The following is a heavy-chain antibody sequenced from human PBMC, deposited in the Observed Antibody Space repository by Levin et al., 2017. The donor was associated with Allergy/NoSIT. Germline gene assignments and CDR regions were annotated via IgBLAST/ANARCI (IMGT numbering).Heavy chain of an antibody. CDR2: ISGSGDATDYT. Sequence: GGSLRLSCEASGFTFSYFAMTWVRQAPGKGLEWVSVISGSGDATDYTYYADSVEGRFTISRDNSKNTLYLELNSLRGEDTAVYYCVKAGWLDYWGQGSLVTVSS. J-gene: IGHJ4*02. D-gene: IGHD2-15*01. V-gene: IGHV3-23*01. CDR3: VKAGWLDY. CDR1: GFTFSYFA.